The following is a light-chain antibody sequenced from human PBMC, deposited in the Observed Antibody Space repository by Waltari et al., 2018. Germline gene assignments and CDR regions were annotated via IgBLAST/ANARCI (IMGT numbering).Light chain of an antibody. CDR1: SSNLRAACD. Sequence: QSVLTLPASVAGALGQRVPIPCTADSSNLRAACDFPGYQQFPGPAPKLIVSRSNNRPSGVADRFSGSKSGTSASLAIAGLQAEDEAVYYCQSYDSILSANWVFGGGTKLTVL. CDR3: QSYDSILSANWV. V-gene: IGLV1-40*01. J-gene: IGLJ3*02. CDR2: RSN.